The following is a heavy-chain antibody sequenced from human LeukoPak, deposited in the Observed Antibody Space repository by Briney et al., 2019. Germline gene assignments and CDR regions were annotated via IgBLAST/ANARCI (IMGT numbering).Heavy chain of an antibody. Sequence: GGSLRLSCAASGFTFSNYDMHWVRQAPGKGLEWVAVISYDGSNKYYADSVKGRFTISRDNSKNTVYLQMNSLRAEGTAVYYCAKDREGTTFDNWGQGTLVTVSS. CDR3: AKDREGTTFDN. CDR1: GFTFSNYD. D-gene: IGHD1-7*01. V-gene: IGHV3-30*18. CDR2: ISYDGSNK. J-gene: IGHJ4*02.